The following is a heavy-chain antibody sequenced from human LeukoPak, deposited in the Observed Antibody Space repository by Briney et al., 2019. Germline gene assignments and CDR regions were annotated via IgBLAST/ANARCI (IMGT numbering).Heavy chain of an antibody. V-gene: IGHV3-11*01. CDR1: GFTFSDYY. D-gene: IGHD3-3*01. CDR3: ARDRFDFWSGKYYYYGMDV. CDR2: ISSSGSTI. Sequence: GGSLRLSCAASGFTFSDYYMSWIRQAPGKGLEWVSYISSSGSTIYYADSVKGRFTISRDNAKNSLYLQMNSLRAEDTAVYYCARDRFDFWSGKYYYYGMDVWGQGTTVTVSS. J-gene: IGHJ6*02.